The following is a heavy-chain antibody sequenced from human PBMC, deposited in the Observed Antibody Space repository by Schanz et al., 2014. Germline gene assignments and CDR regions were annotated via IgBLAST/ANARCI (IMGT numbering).Heavy chain of an antibody. CDR1: GGSISSGGYS. Sequence: QLQESGSGLMKPSQTLSLTCAVSGGSISSGGYSWNWIRQSPGKGLEWIGRVYTSGSTNYNPSLKSRGTISLDPSKNQFSLTLTSLTAADTAVYYCARDTTWRLDLWGRGTLVTVSS. D-gene: IGHD1-1*01. J-gene: IGHJ2*01. CDR3: ARDTTWRLDL. CDR2: VYTSGST. V-gene: IGHV4-61*02.